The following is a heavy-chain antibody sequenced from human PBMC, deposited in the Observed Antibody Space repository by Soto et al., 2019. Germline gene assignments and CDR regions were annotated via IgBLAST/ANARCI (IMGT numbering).Heavy chain of an antibody. J-gene: IGHJ6*03. CDR3: ARTHYSMDV. CDR1: GGSFSDFH. CDR2: INLRGNT. Sequence: QVQLLQWGAGLLKPSETLSLTCAVYGGSFSDFHWSWIRQPPGKGLECIAEINLRGNTNYNPSLKSRVTMSVDTSQNQFSLKMTSVTAADTAVYYCARTHYSMDVWDKGTTVTVSS. V-gene: IGHV4-34*01.